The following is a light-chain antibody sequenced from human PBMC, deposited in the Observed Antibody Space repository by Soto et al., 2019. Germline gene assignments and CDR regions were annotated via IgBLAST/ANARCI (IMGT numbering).Light chain of an antibody. CDR2: DAS. CDR3: QQGSSLPLT. Sequence: DIPMTPSPSTLSASVGDRVTITCRASQSVSGWLAWYQQKPGKAPSLLIYDASILASGVPSRFSGSGSGTDFTLTISSLQPEDFAAYYCQQGSSLPLTFGGGTKVDNK. J-gene: IGKJ4*01. V-gene: IGKV1-5*01. CDR1: QSVSGW.